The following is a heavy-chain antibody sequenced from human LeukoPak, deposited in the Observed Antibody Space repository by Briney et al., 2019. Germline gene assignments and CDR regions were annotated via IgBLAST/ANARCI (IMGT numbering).Heavy chain of an antibody. CDR1: GFTFDDYA. V-gene: IGHV3-9*01. J-gene: IGHJ4*02. D-gene: IGHD3-10*01. CDR2: ISWNSGSM. CDR3: AKDFSSLWFGEYPFDY. Sequence: PGGSLRLSCAASGFTFDDYAMHWVRQAPGKGLEWVSGISWNSGSMGYADSVKGRFTISRDNAKNSLYLQMNSLRAEDTALYYCAKDFSSLWFGEYPFDYWGQGTLVTASS.